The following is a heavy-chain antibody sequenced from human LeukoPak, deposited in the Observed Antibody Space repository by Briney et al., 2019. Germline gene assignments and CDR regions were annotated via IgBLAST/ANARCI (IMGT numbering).Heavy chain of an antibody. CDR2: IYPGDSDT. V-gene: IGHV5-51*01. J-gene: IGHJ4*02. D-gene: IGHD6-6*01. Sequence: GEPLKISCKGSGYSFTSYWIGWVRQMPGKGLEWMGIIYPGDSDTRYSPSFQGQVTISADKSISTAYLQWSSLKASDTAMYYCARPVAARDYYFDYWGQGTLVTVSS. CDR3: ARPVAARDYYFDY. CDR1: GYSFTSYW.